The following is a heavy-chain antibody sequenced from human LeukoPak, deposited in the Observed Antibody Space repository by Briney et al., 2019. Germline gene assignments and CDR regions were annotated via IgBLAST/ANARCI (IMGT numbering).Heavy chain of an antibody. V-gene: IGHV3-11*04. CDR2: ISRSGSTI. CDR1: GFTFSDYY. J-gene: IGHJ6*03. Sequence: PGGSLRLSCAASGFTFSDYYMSWIRQAPGKGLEWVSYISRSGSTIYYADSVKGRFTISRDNAKNSLYLQMNSLRAEDTAVYYCARDPYSGSYGNYYYYFMDVWGKGTTVTISS. CDR3: ARDPYSGSYGNYYYYFMDV. D-gene: IGHD1-26*01.